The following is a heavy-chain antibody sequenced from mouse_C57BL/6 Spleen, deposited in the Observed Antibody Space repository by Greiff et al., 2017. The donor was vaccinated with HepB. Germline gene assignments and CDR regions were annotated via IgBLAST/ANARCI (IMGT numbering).Heavy chain of an antibody. D-gene: IGHD1-1*01. V-gene: IGHV1-18*01. CDR1: GYTFTDYN. Sequence: EVKLQQSGPELVKPGASVKIPCKASGYTFTDYNLDWVKQSHGKSLEWIGDINPNNGGTIYNQKFKGKATLTVDKSSSTAYMELRSLTSEDTAVYYCASFITTVVDYYAMDYWGQGTSVTVSS. CDR3: ASFITTVVDYYAMDY. CDR2: INPNNGGT. J-gene: IGHJ4*01.